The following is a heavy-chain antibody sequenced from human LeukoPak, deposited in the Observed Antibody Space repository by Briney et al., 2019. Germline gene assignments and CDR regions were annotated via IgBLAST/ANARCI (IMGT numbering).Heavy chain of an antibody. D-gene: IGHD2-2*01. V-gene: IGHV3-74*01. CDR2: INSDGSTT. J-gene: IGHJ4*02. CDR1: GFTFSSYW. CDR3: AKAAIFCSSTSCHRTPFDY. Sequence: GGSLRLSCAASGFTFSSYWMHWVRQAPGKGLVWVSRINSDGSTTTYADSVKGRFTISRDNAKNTLSLQMNSLRAEDTAVYYCAKAAIFCSSTSCHRTPFDYWGQGTLVTVSS.